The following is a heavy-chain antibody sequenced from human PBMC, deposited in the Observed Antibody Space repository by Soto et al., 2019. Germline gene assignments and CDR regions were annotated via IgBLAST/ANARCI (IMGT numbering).Heavy chain of an antibody. CDR3: ARDLGRLMGATPGY. V-gene: IGHV3-21*01. J-gene: IGHJ4*02. D-gene: IGHD1-26*01. CDR1: GFTFSSYS. CDR2: ISYSSSYI. Sequence: GGSLRLSCAASGFTFSSYSMNWVRQAPGKGLEWVSSISYSSSYIYYADSVKGRFTISRDNAKNSLYLQMNSLRAEDTAVYYCARDLGRLMGATPGYWGQGTLVTVS.